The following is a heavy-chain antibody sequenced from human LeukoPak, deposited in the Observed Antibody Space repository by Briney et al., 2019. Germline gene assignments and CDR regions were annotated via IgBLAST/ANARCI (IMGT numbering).Heavy chain of an antibody. CDR1: GGSISGSSYY. Sequence: TSETLSLTCTVSGGSISGSSYYWGWIRQPPGKGLEWIGNIYYSGNTYYNPSLRSRVTISVDTSKNQFSLKLSSVTAADTAVYYCARLGAYSGSGDYWGQGTLATVSS. D-gene: IGHD5-12*01. CDR2: IYYSGNT. V-gene: IGHV4-39*01. CDR3: ARLGAYSGSGDY. J-gene: IGHJ4*02.